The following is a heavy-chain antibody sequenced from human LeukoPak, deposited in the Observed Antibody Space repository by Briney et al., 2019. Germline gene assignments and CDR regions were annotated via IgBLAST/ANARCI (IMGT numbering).Heavy chain of an antibody. D-gene: IGHD2-8*01. CDR1: GVSISPFY. V-gene: IGHV4-59*01. J-gene: IGHJ4*02. CDR3: ARVASSVMDY. CDR2: IHYSGST. Sequence: SETLSLTCTVSGVSISPFYWSWIRQPPGEGLEWIGYIHYSGSTNYNPSLTSRVTIPLDTSKNQFSLKMNSVTTADTAVYYCARVASSVMDYWGQGILVTVSS.